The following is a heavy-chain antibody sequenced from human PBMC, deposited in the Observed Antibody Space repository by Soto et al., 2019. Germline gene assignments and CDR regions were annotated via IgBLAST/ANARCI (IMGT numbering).Heavy chain of an antibody. J-gene: IGHJ4*02. CDR1: GGTFSSYA. D-gene: IGHD6-19*01. Sequence: GASVKVSCKASGGTFSSYAISWVRQAPGQGLEWMGGIIPIFGTANYAQKFQGRVTITADKSTSTAYMELSSLRSEDTAVYYCAGGYSSGWYRPYYFDYWGQGTLVTVSS. V-gene: IGHV1-69*06. CDR2: IIPIFGTA. CDR3: AGGYSSGWYRPYYFDY.